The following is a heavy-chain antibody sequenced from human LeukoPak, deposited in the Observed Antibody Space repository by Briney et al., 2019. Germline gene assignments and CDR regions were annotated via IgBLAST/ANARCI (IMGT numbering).Heavy chain of an antibody. Sequence: GGSLRLSCAASGFTFSSYAMSWVRQAPGKGLEWVSGTTGSGASTYYSDSVKGRFTISRDNSKNTLYLQMNSLRAEDTAVYYCAKEGYSSGWYPYWGQGTLVTVSS. CDR1: GFTFSSYA. J-gene: IGHJ4*02. CDR3: AKEGYSSGWYPY. V-gene: IGHV3-23*01. D-gene: IGHD6-19*01. CDR2: TTGSGAST.